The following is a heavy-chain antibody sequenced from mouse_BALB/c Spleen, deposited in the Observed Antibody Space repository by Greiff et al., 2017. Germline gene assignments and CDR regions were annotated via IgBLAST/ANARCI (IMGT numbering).Heavy chain of an antibody. J-gene: IGHJ3*01. Sequence: VQLQQSGPGLVAPSQSLSITCTVSGFSLTSYGVHWVRQPPGKGLEWLGVIWAGGSTNYNSALMSRLSISKDNSKSQVFLKMNSLQTDDTAMYYCARVITTATAWFAYWGQGTLVTVSA. CDR1: GFSLTSYG. V-gene: IGHV2-9*02. CDR3: ARVITTATAWFAY. D-gene: IGHD1-2*01. CDR2: IWAGGST.